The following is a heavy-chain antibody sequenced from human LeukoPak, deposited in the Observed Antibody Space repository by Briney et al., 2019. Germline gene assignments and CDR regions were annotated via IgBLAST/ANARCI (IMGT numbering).Heavy chain of an antibody. CDR2: ISSSSSYI. CDR3: ARVSDFGVVTPRYMDV. J-gene: IGHJ6*03. V-gene: IGHV3-21*01. Sequence: PGGSLRLSCAASGFTFSSYSMNWVRQAPGKGLEWVSSISSSSSYIYYADSVKGRFTISRDNAKNSLYLQMNSLRAEDTAVYYCARVSDFGVVTPRYMDVWGKGTTVTVSS. CDR1: GFTFSSYS. D-gene: IGHD3-3*01.